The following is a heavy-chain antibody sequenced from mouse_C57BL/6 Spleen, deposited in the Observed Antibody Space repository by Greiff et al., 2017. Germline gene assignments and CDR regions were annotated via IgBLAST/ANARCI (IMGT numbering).Heavy chain of an antibody. J-gene: IGHJ2*01. D-gene: IGHD2-14*01. Sequence: QVQLQQPGAELVKPGASVKMSCKASGYTFTSYWITWVKQRPGQGLEWIGDIYPGSGSTDYNEKFKSKATLTVDTSSSTAYMQLSSLTSEDSAVYYCARSIIGAPYYFDYWGQGTTLTVSS. V-gene: IGHV1-55*01. CDR3: ARSIIGAPYYFDY. CDR2: IYPGSGST. CDR1: GYTFTSYW.